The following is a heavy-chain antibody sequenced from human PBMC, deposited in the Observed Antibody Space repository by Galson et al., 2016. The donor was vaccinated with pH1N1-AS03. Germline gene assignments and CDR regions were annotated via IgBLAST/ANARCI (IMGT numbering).Heavy chain of an antibody. CDR3: ARHGYSGHDDAFDA. CDR1: GYTFITYW. V-gene: IGHV5-51*01. CDR2: IWPSDSDT. Sequence: QSGAEVKEPGQSLRISCKASGYTFITYWLAWVRQKPGKGLEWMGIIWPSDSDTRYSPSFQGQVTMSADKSINTGYLEFTSLKAADTATYYCARHGYSGHDDAFDAWGRGTVVPVTS. J-gene: IGHJ3*01. D-gene: IGHD5-12*01.